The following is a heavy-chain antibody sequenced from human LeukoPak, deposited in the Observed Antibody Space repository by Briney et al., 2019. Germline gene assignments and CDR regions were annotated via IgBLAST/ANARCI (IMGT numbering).Heavy chain of an antibody. Sequence: GGSLRLSCAASGFTFSSYWMSWVRQAPGKGLEWVANIKQDGSEKYYVDSVKGRFTISRDNAKNSLYLQMNSLRAEDTALYYCAKDSSSRTNYGMDVWGQGTTVTVSS. V-gene: IGHV3-7*03. CDR1: GFTFSSYW. D-gene: IGHD6-13*01. CDR2: IKQDGSEK. CDR3: AKDSSSRTNYGMDV. J-gene: IGHJ6*02.